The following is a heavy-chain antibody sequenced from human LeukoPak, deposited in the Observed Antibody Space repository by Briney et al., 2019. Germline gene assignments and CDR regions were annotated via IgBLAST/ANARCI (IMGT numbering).Heavy chain of an antibody. V-gene: IGHV3-33*01. J-gene: IGHJ6*03. Sequence: GGSLRLSCAASGFAFSSYGMHWVRQAPGKGLQWVAVIWYDGSKKYYADSAKGRFTISRDNSKNTLYLQMNSLRAEDTAVYYCARAQSPYAYYYYYYMDVWGKGTTVTVSS. CDR1: GFAFSSYG. CDR3: ARAQSPYAYYYYYYMDV. CDR2: IWYDGSKK.